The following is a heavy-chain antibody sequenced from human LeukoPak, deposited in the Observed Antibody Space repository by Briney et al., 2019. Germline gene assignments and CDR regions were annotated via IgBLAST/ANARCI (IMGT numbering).Heavy chain of an antibody. CDR2: VIPIFGTA. CDR3: AREGAVPYDSSGYYYPLDI. CDR1: GGPFSSYA. D-gene: IGHD3-22*01. J-gene: IGHJ3*02. Sequence: SVKVSCKASGGPFSSYAISWVRQAPRQGLEWMGGVIPIFGTANYAQKLQGRVTITADESTSTAYIELSSLRSEDTAVYYCAREGAVPYDSSGYYYPLDIWGQGTMVTVSS. V-gene: IGHV1-69*01.